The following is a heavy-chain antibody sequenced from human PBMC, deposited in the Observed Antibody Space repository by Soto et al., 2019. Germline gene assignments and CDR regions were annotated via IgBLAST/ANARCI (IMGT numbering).Heavy chain of an antibody. D-gene: IGHD6-6*01. CDR3: AITLAARLHYYFFDY. V-gene: IGHV1-69*01. CDR2: IGRFFGLS. J-gene: IGHJ4*02. CDR1: GGTFNTYG. Sequence: QVQLVQSGAEVIKPGSSVKVSCKASGGTFNTYGISWVRQAPGQGLEWMGGIGRFFGLSNNAQKFQGRVTISADESTNTAYMELSSLRSDDTAVYYCAITLAARLHYYFFDYWGQGTLVTVSS.